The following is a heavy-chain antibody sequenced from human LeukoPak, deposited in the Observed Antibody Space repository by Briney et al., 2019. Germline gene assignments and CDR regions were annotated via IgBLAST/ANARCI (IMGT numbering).Heavy chain of an antibody. CDR3: TRDRGAYNLYDY. CDR2: IRSKAYGETA. CDR1: GFTFGDYA. Sequence: GGSLRLSCTASGFTFGDYAMSWIRQVPGKGLEWVGFIRSKAYGETADYAASVKGRFTISRDDSKAIAYLQMNSLKTEDTAVYHCTRDRGAYNLYDYWGQGTLVTVSS. D-gene: IGHD1-1*01. V-gene: IGHV3-49*03. J-gene: IGHJ4*02.